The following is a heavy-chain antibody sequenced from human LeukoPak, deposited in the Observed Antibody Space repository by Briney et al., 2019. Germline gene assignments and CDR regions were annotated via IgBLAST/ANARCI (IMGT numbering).Heavy chain of an antibody. CDR1: GGSISSYY. Sequence: SETPSLTCTVSGGSISSYYWSWIRQPPGKGLEWIGYIYYSGSTNYNPSLKSRVTISVDTSKNQFSLKLSSVTAADTAVYYCARAASGYTFTNAFDIWGQGTMVTVSS. D-gene: IGHD3-22*01. CDR3: ARAASGYTFTNAFDI. J-gene: IGHJ3*02. CDR2: IYYSGST. V-gene: IGHV4-59*01.